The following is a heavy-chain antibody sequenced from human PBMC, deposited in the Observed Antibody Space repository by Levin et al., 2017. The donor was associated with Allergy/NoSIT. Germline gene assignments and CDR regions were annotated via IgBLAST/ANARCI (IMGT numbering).Heavy chain of an antibody. CDR3: TRDRGSSGWFES. D-gene: IGHD6-19*01. Sequence: SPTLSLPCTVSGGPVHSGSYYWSWIRQPPGKGLEWIGSVYYSGTTNYNPSLKRRASITVDTSKNQFSLTLSSLTAADTAVYYCTRDRGSSGWFESWGQGTLVTVSS. CDR1: GGPVHSGSYY. J-gene: IGHJ5*01. V-gene: IGHV4-61*01. CDR2: VYYSGTT.